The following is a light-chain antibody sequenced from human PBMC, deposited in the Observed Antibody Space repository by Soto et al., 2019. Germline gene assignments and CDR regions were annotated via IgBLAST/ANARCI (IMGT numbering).Light chain of an antibody. CDR2: DVS. J-gene: IGLJ1*01. CDR1: SSDVGGYNY. CDR3: CSYAGTVAYV. Sequence: QSALTQPASVSGPPGQSITISCTGTSSDVGGYNYVSWYQQHPGKAPKFMIYDVSNRPSGISNRFSGSKSGDTASLTISGLQAEDEADYFCCSYAGTVAYVFGTGTKVTVL. V-gene: IGLV2-14*01.